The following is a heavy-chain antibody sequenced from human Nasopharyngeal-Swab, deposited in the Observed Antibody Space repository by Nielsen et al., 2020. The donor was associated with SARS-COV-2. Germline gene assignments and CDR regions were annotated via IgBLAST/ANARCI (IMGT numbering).Heavy chain of an antibody. V-gene: IGHV1-3*01. J-gene: IGHJ4*02. CDR2: INAGNGNT. CDR1: GYTFTSYA. D-gene: IGHD6-13*01. Sequence: ASVKVSCKASGYTFTSYAMHWVRQAPGQRLEWMGWINAGNGNTKYSQKFQGRVTITRDTSASTAYMELSSLRSEDTAVYYCARAQGHSSSWYVSYYFDYWGQGTLVTVSS. CDR3: ARAQGHSSSWYVSYYFDY.